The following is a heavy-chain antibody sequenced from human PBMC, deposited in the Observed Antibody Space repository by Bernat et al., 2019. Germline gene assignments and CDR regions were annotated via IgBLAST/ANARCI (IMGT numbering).Heavy chain of an antibody. J-gene: IGHJ3*02. D-gene: IGHD2-15*01. CDR1: GYTFTTYD. Sequence: QVQLVQSGAEVLRPGASVKVSCKASGYTFTTYDINWVRQATGQRLEWMGWINPNTNNRAYAQNFQGRVTMTRDTSISTAYMELSSPKSEDTAVYYCARGRGCGGGSCGDAFDMWGQGTMVAVSS. CDR3: ARGRGCGGGSCGDAFDM. CDR2: INPNTNNR. V-gene: IGHV1-8*01.